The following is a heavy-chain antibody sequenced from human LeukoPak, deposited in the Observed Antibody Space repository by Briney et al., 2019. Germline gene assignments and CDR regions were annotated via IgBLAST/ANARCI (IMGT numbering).Heavy chain of an antibody. CDR2: ISSNGGST. CDR1: GFTLSSYA. J-gene: IGHJ4*02. CDR3: ARPGNYDSSGFYY. V-gene: IGHV3-64*01. D-gene: IGHD3-22*01. Sequence: GGSLRLSCAASGFTLSSYAMHWVRQAPGKGLEYVSAISSNGGSTYYANSVKGRFTISRDNSKNTLYLQMGSLRAEDMAVYYCARPGNYDSSGFYYWGQGTLVTVSS.